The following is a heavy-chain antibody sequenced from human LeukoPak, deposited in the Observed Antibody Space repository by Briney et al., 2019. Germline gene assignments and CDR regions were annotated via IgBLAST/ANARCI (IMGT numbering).Heavy chain of an antibody. D-gene: IGHD2-8*01. CDR1: GYTFTGHY. CDR3: ARGGDCTNSVCYKRGSIDY. CDR2: INPNSGGT. Sequence: GASVKVSCKASGYTFTGHYMHWVRQAPGQGLEWMGWINPNSGGTNYAQKFQGRVTMTRDTSISTAYMELSRLRSDDTAVYYCARGGDCTNSVCYKRGSIDYWGQGTLVIVSS. V-gene: IGHV1-2*02. J-gene: IGHJ4*02.